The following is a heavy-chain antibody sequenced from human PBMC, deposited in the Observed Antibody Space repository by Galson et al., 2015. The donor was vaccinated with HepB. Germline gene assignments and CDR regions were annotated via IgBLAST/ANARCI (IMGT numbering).Heavy chain of an antibody. J-gene: IGHJ4*02. CDR3: ARVQAGLDH. Sequence: SVKVSCKASGCIFTRYAMHWVRQAPGQRLEWMGWINVGNYNTKHSQKFQGRVTITRDTFASTVYMELSSLRTEDTAIYYCARVQAGLDHWGQGTLVTVSS. CDR1: GCIFTRYA. CDR2: INVGNYNT. V-gene: IGHV1-3*01.